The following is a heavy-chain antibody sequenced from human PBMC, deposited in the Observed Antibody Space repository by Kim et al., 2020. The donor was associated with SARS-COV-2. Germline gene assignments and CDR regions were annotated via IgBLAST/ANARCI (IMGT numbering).Heavy chain of an antibody. CDR3: ARYYNSGPLLDP. CDR2: IRQDGSDK. V-gene: IGHV3-7*01. CDR1: GFTFSSYW. D-gene: IGHD3-10*01. J-gene: IGHJ5*02. Sequence: GGSLRLSCAASGFTFSSYWMSWVRQAPGKGPEWVANIRQDGSDKRYIDSVKGRFTISRDNARNSLYLQMNSLRGEDTAVYYCARYYNSGPLLDPWGHGTLVTVSS.